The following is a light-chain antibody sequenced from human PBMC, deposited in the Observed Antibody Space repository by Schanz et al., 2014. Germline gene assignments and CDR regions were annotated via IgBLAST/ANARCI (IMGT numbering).Light chain of an antibody. V-gene: IGKV3-20*01. Sequence: EIVMTQSPVTLSVSPGEGVTLSCRASQSVTSNYLAWYQQNPGQAPRLLIYGASNRATGIPDRFSGSGSGTDFTLTISRLEPEDFAVYYCQQYHNSPPDTFGQGTKLEIK. CDR1: QSVTSNY. J-gene: IGKJ2*01. CDR2: GAS. CDR3: QQYHNSPPDT.